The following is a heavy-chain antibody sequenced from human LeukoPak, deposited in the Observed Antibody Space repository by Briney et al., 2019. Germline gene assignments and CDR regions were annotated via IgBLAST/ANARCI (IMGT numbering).Heavy chain of an antibody. V-gene: IGHV3-53*01. Sequence: QPGGSLRLSCAASGFTVSSNYMSWVRQAPGKGLVWVSVIYSGGSTYYADSVKGRFTISRDNSRNTLYLQMYSLRAEDTALYYCASGYCSGGSCYSVYFQYWGQGTLVTVSS. CDR3: ASGYCSGGSCYSVYFQY. J-gene: IGHJ1*01. D-gene: IGHD2-15*01. CDR2: IYSGGST. CDR1: GFTVSSNY.